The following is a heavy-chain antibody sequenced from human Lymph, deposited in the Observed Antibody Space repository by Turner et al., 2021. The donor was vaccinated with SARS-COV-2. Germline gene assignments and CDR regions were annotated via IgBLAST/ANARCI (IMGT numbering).Heavy chain of an antibody. CDR1: GYTFTGSY. J-gene: IGHJ6*02. Sequence: QVQLVQSGAEVKKPGASVKVSCKASGYTFTGSYMHWVQQAPGQGLEWMGWINPNSGGTNYAQKFQGRVTMTRDTSISAAYMELSRLRSDDTAVYYCARDVERYNDFWSGYSGGYGMDVWGQGTTVTVSS. V-gene: IGHV1-2*02. CDR2: INPNSGGT. D-gene: IGHD3-3*01. CDR3: ARDVERYNDFWSGYSGGYGMDV.